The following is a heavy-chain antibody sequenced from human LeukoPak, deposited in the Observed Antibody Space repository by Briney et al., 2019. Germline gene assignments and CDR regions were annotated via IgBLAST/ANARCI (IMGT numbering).Heavy chain of an antibody. CDR2: IYYSGST. CDR3: AREIKSYYYYGMDV. V-gene: IGHV4-30-4*01. Sequence: SQTLSLTCTVSGGSISSGGYYWSWIRQPPGKGLEWIGYIYYSGSTYYNPSLKSRVTISVDTSKNQFSLKLSSVTAADTAVYYCAREIKSYYYYGMDVWGQGTTVTVSS. CDR1: GGSISSGGYY. J-gene: IGHJ6*02.